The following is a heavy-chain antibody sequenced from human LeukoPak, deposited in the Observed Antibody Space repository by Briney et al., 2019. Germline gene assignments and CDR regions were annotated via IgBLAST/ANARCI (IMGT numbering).Heavy chain of an antibody. J-gene: IGHJ3*02. CDR1: GFTFSSYG. CDR2: IWYDGSNK. Sequence: GGSLRLSCAASGFTFSSYGTHWVRQAPGKGLEWVAVIWYDGSNKYYADSVKGRFTISRDNSKNTLYLQMNSLRAEDTAVYYCAKDRAIYSSGWYDAFDIWGQGTMVTVSS. D-gene: IGHD6-19*01. V-gene: IGHV3-30*02. CDR3: AKDRAIYSSGWYDAFDI.